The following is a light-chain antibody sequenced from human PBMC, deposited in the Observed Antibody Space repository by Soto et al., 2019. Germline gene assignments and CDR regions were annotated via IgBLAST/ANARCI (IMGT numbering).Light chain of an antibody. Sequence: AIRMTQSPSSLSASTGDRVTITCRASQGISSYLAWYQQKPGKAPKLLIYAASTLQSGVPSRFSGSGSGTDFTLTISCLQSEDFATYYCQQYYRYLTFGGGTKVEIK. CDR1: QGISSY. J-gene: IGKJ4*01. V-gene: IGKV1-8*01. CDR2: AAS. CDR3: QQYYRYLT.